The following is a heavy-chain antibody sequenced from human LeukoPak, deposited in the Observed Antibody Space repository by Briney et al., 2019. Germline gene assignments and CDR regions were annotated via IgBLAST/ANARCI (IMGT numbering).Heavy chain of an antibody. CDR1: GDSVSSNSAA. J-gene: IGHJ6*02. CDR3: ARVGPLLRSTLYALDV. D-gene: IGHD3-3*01. Sequence: SRTLSLTCAISGDSVSSNSAAWNWIRQSPSRGLEWLGRTYYRSKWNNDYAVSVKSRITINADTSKNQFSLHLKSVTPEDTAVYYCARVGPLLRSTLYALDVWGQGTTVTVSS. CDR2: TYYRSKWNN. V-gene: IGHV6-1*01.